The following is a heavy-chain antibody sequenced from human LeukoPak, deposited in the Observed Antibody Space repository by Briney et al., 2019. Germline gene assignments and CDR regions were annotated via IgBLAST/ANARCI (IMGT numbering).Heavy chain of an antibody. CDR1: GYTFTSYG. D-gene: IGHD6-13*01. Sequence: ASVKVSCKASGYTFTSYGIGWVRQAPGQGLEWMGWISAYNGNTNYAQKLQGRVTMTTDTSTSTAYMELRSLRSDDTAVYYCAREDSSSWYRAFDIWGQGTMVTVSS. J-gene: IGHJ3*02. V-gene: IGHV1-18*01. CDR3: AREDSSSWYRAFDI. CDR2: ISAYNGNT.